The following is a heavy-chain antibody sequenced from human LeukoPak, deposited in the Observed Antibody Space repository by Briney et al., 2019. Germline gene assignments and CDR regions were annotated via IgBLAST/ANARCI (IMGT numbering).Heavy chain of an antibody. CDR2: INSDGSTT. CDR3: ARDEGYYFDY. CDR1: GFTFRSDW. V-gene: IGHV3-74*01. Sequence: GGSLRLSCAASGFTFRSDWMHWVRQAPGKGLVWVSRINSDGSTTSYADSVKGRFAISRDHAKNTLYLKMNSLRAEDTAVYFCARDEGYYFDYWGQGALVTVSS. J-gene: IGHJ4*02.